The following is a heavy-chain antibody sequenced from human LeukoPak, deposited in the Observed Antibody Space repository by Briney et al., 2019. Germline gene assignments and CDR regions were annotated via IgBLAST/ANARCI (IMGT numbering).Heavy chain of an antibody. D-gene: IGHD2/OR15-2a*01. CDR3: ARGSTSPEHR. J-gene: IGHJ5*02. CDR2: SNPNSGGT. V-gene: IGHV1-2*02. CDR1: GYTFTGYY. Sequence: ASVKVSCKASGYTFTGYYMHWGRQAPGQGLEWMGWSNPNSGGTNYAQKFQGRVTMTRDTSTSTAYMELSRLRSDDTAVYYCARGSTSPEHRWGQGTLVTVSS.